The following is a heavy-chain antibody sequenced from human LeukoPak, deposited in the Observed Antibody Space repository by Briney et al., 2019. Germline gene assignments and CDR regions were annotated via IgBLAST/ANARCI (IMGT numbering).Heavy chain of an antibody. D-gene: IGHD4-23*01. CDR1: GDSINSYY. Sequence: SETLSLTCTVSGDSINSYYGRWLRQPAGKGGEWIGRIYSSGSTNYNPSLKRRVSISVDTSKNQFSLKLTSVTAADTAVYYCARGGKATVVTMWGQGILVTVSS. CDR2: IYSSGST. CDR3: ARGGKATVVTM. V-gene: IGHV4-4*07. J-gene: IGHJ4*02.